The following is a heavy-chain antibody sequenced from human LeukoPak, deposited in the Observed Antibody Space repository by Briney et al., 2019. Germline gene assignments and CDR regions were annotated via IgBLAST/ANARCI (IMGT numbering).Heavy chain of an antibody. D-gene: IGHD2-2*01. V-gene: IGHV4-30-2*01. Sequence: PSETLSLTCTVSGGSISSGGYYWSWIRQPPGKGLEWIGYIYHSGSTYYNSSLKSRVTISVDRSKNQFSLKLSSVTAADTAVYYCATVVPAATDNWFDPWGQGTLVTVSS. CDR3: ATVVPAATDNWFDP. J-gene: IGHJ5*02. CDR1: GGSISSGGYY. CDR2: IYHSGST.